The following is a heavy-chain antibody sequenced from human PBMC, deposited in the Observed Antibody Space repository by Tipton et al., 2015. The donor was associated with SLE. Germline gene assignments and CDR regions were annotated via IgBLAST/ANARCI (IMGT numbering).Heavy chain of an antibody. CDR2: ISWNSGNI. Sequence: SLRLSCAASGFTFDDYAMHWVRQAPGKGLEWVAGISWNSGNIIYGESVKGRFSISRDNAKNSLYLQMNSLRPDDTALYYCAKVAESDALDIWGHGTMVTVS. V-gene: IGHV3-9*01. D-gene: IGHD1-14*01. CDR1: GFTFDDYA. J-gene: IGHJ3*02. CDR3: AKVAESDALDI.